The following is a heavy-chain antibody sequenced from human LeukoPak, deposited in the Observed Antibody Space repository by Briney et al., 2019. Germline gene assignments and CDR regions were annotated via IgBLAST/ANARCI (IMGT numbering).Heavy chain of an antibody. V-gene: IGHV4-39*01. CDR1: GGSISSSSYY. Sequence: SETLSLTCTVSGGSISSSSYYWGWIRQPPGKGLEWIGSIYYSGSTYYNPSLKSRVTISVDTSKNQFSLRLNSVTAADTASVKSGGYGLIDYWGQGTLVTVSS. CDR3: GGYGLIDY. J-gene: IGHJ4*02. D-gene: IGHD1-26*01. CDR2: IYYSGST.